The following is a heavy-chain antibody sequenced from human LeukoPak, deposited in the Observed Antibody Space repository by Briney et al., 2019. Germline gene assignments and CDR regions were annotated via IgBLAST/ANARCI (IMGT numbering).Heavy chain of an antibody. J-gene: IGHJ4*02. CDR1: GFTFSTYW. CDR2: INSDGTST. V-gene: IGHV3-74*01. D-gene: IGHD2/OR15-2a*01. Sequence: PGGSLRLSCRASGFTFSTYWMHWVRHAPGEGLVWVSRINSDGTSTNYADSVKGRFTISRDNAKNTVYLQMNSLTAEDTAVYYCARDLSSDYWGQGTQVTVSS. CDR3: ARDLSSDY.